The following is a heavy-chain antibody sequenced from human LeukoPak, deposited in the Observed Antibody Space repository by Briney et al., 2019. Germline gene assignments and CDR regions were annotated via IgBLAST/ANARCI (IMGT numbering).Heavy chain of an antibody. D-gene: IGHD3-22*01. CDR3: ARGRRYYDSSGYIDY. Sequence: LSETLSLTCAVYGGSFSGYYWSWIRQPPGKGLEWIGEINHSGSTNYNPSLKSRVTISVDTSKNQFSLKLSSVTAADTAVYHCARGRRYYDSSGYIDYWGQGTLVTVSS. V-gene: IGHV4-34*01. CDR1: GGSFSGYY. J-gene: IGHJ4*02. CDR2: INHSGST.